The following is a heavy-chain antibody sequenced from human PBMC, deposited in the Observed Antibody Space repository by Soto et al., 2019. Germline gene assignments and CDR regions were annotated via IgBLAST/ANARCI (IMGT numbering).Heavy chain of an antibody. CDR2: IYHSGST. V-gene: IGHV4-4*02. Sequence: QVQLQESGPGLVKPSGTLSLTCAVSGGSISSSNWWSWVRQPPGKGLEWIGEIYHSGSTNYNPSLKSRVTISVDKSKNQFSLKRSSVTAADTAVYYCARGSTEGLRDFDWLSGTHYFDYWGQGTLVTVSS. CDR3: ARGSTEGLRDFDWLSGTHYFDY. CDR1: GGSISSSNW. J-gene: IGHJ4*02. D-gene: IGHD3-9*01.